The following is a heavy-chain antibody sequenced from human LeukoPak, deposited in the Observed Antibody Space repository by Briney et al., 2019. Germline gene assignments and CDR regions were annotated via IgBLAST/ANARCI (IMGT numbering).Heavy chain of an antibody. CDR3: ARRRVQPAWFDP. CDR1: GFTFSSYE. J-gene: IGHJ5*02. CDR2: ISSSGSTI. V-gene: IGHV3-48*03. Sequence: PGGSLRLSCAASGFTFSSYEMNWVRQAPGKGLEWVSYISSSGSTIYYADSVKGRFTISRDNAKNSLYLQMNSLRAEDTAVYYCARRRVQPAWFDPRGQGTLVTVSS.